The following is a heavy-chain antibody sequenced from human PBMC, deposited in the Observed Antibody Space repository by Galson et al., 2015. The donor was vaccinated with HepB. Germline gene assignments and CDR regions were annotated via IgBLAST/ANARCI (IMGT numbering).Heavy chain of an antibody. J-gene: IGHJ6*02. CDR3: ARRLVDDWVLCPTGGRDV. CDR2: IIPMFGTA. Sequence: SVKVSCKASGGTFSSYAISWVRQAPGQGLEWVGGIIPMFGTAKYAQKFQGRVTTTADESTITAYMELSSLRSEDTAVYYCARRLVDDWVLCPTGGRDVWGQGTTVTVSS. CDR1: GGTFSSYA. D-gene: IGHD2-2*01. V-gene: IGHV1-69*13.